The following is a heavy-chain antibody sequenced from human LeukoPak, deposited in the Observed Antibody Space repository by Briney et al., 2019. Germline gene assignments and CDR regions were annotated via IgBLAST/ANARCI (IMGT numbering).Heavy chain of an antibody. J-gene: IGHJ4*02. CDR1: GFTYSDYS. CDR2: ITSTSGTI. Sequence: GGSLRLSCAASGFTYSDYSMNWVRQAPGEGLEWISYITSTSGTINYADSVKGRFTISRDNPKNSLYLHMNSLRVEDTAVYFCARVGKGTYSGDHWGQGTLVTVSS. D-gene: IGHD2-15*01. CDR3: ARVGKGTYSGDH. V-gene: IGHV3-48*04.